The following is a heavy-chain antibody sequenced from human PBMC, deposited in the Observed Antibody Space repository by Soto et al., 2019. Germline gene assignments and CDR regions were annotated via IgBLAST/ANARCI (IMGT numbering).Heavy chain of an antibody. Sequence: ETLSLTCTVSGGSISSYYWSWIRQPPGKGLEWIGYIYYSGSTNYNPSLKSRVTISVDTSKNQFSLKLSSVTAADTAVYYCARARSGGTFFDYWGQGTLVTVSS. CDR3: ARARSGGTFFDY. CDR1: GGSISSYY. V-gene: IGHV4-59*01. CDR2: IYYSGST. D-gene: IGHD2-15*01. J-gene: IGHJ4*02.